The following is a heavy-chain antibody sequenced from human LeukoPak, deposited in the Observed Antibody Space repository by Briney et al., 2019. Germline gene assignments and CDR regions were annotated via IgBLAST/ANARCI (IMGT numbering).Heavy chain of an antibody. CDR2: IYYSGST. Sequence: SETLSLTCTVSGGSISSYYWSWIRQPPGKGLEWIGYIYYSGSTNCNPSLKSRVTISVDTSKNQFSLKLSSVTVADTAVYYCARDRVLRYFDWSASGGAFDIWGQGTMVTVSS. CDR3: ARDRVLRYFDWSASGGAFDI. J-gene: IGHJ3*02. V-gene: IGHV4-59*12. D-gene: IGHD3-9*01. CDR1: GGSISSYY.